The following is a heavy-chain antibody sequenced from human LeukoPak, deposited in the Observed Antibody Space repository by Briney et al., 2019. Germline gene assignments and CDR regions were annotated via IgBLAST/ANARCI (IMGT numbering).Heavy chain of an antibody. CDR3: AKDLFDWSSTPDY. J-gene: IGHJ4*02. CDR2: ITCSGGST. Sequence: PGGAPRRSSAAPCVSTSSTYNMWGRHAAGEGVELGFTITCSGGSTYNADPVKGRFTISRDNSRNTLYLQMNSLRAEDTAVYYCAKDLFDWSSTPDYWGQGTLVTVSS. V-gene: IGHV3-23*01. D-gene: IGHD3-9*01. CDR1: CVSTSSTY.